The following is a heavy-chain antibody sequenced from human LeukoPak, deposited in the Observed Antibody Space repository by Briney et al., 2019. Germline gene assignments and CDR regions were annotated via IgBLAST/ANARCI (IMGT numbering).Heavy chain of an antibody. CDR1: GFTFDDYA. Sequence: GRSLRLSCAASGFTFDDYAMHWVRQAPGKGLEWVSVISWNSGSIGYADSVKGRFTISRDNAKNSLYLQMNSLRAEDTALYYCAKDIATGNRLYYFDYWGQGTLVTVSS. J-gene: IGHJ4*02. CDR2: ISWNSGSI. V-gene: IGHV3-9*01. CDR3: AKDIATGNRLYYFDY. D-gene: IGHD1-14*01.